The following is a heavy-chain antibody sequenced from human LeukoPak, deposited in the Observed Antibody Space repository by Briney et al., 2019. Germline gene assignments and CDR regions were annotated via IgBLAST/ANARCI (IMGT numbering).Heavy chain of an antibody. J-gene: IGHJ6*03. D-gene: IGHD1-26*01. V-gene: IGHV1-24*01. CDR1: GYTLTELS. Sequence: ASVKVSCKVSGYTLTELSMHWVRQAPGKGLEWMGGFDPEDGETIYAQKFQGRASMTADTSTDTAYMELSSLRSEDKVVYYCATGGVQGGSTLLGGYYYYYYMDVWGKGTTVTVSS. CDR3: ATGGVQGGSTLLGGYYYYYYMDV. CDR2: FDPEDGET.